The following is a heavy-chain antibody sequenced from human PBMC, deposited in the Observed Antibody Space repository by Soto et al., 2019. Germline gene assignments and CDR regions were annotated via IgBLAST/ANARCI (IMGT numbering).Heavy chain of an antibody. Sequence: RLSCAASGFTFSSYAMSWVRQAPGKGLEWVSAISGSGGSTYYADSVKGRFTISRDNSKNTLYLQMNSLRAEDTAVYYCAKHTTQYYYDSSGYYKNWFDPWGQGTLVTVSS. V-gene: IGHV3-23*01. CDR3: AKHTTQYYYDSSGYYKNWFDP. J-gene: IGHJ5*02. D-gene: IGHD3-22*01. CDR2: ISGSGGST. CDR1: GFTFSSYA.